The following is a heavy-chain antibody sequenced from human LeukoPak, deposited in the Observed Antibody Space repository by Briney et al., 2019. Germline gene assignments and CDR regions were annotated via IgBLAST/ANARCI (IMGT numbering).Heavy chain of an antibody. D-gene: IGHD2-15*01. CDR3: ARHKVRGWHCGGGSCPSTDSGMDV. Sequence: PSETLSLTCTVSGGSISSSSYYWGWIRQPPGKGLEWIGSIYYSGSTYYNPSLKSRVTISVDTSKNQFSLKLSSVTAADTAVYYCARHKVRGWHCGGGSCPSTDSGMDVWGQGTTVTVSS. J-gene: IGHJ6*02. V-gene: IGHV4-39*01. CDR1: GGSISSSSYY. CDR2: IYYSGST.